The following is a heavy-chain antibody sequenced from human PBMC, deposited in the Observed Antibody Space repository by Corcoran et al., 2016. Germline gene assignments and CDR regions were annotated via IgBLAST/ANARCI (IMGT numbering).Heavy chain of an antibody. V-gene: IGHV4-39*07. D-gene: IGHD1-26*01. CDR1: GGSISSSSYY. Sequence: QLQLQESGPGLVKPSETLSLTCTVSGGSISSSSYYWGWIRQPPGKGLEWIGSIYYSGSTYYNPSLKSRVTISVDTSKNQFSLKLSPVTAAATAVYYCAREPVGATSVDYWGQGTLVTVSS. CDR3: AREPVGATSVDY. CDR2: IYYSGST. J-gene: IGHJ4*02.